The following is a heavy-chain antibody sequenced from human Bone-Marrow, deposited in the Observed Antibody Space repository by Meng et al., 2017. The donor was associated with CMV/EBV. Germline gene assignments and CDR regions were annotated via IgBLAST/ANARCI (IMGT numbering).Heavy chain of an antibody. CDR1: GFTFSSYA. D-gene: IGHD3-9*01. CDR2: ISYDGSKK. Sequence: GESLKISCAASGFTFSSYAMYWVRQAPGKGPEWVAVISYDGSKKDYADSVKGRFTISRDNSQNTLFLQMESLRPEDTAVYYCARCLSDYHIFTGRVNYYGMDVWGQGTTVTSP. V-gene: IGHV3-30-3*01. CDR3: ARCLSDYHIFTGRVNYYGMDV. J-gene: IGHJ6*02.